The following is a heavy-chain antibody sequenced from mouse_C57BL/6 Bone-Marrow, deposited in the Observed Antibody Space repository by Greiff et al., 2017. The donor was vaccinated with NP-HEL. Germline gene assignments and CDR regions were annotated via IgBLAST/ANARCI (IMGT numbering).Heavy chain of an antibody. CDR3: TGYYGSSCAY. V-gene: IGHV5-9-1*02. CDR1: GFTFSSYA. J-gene: IGHJ3*01. D-gene: IGHD1-1*01. Sequence: EVKLVESGEGLVKPGGSLKLSCAASGFTFSSYAMSWVRQTPEKRLEWVAYISSGGDYIYYADTVKGRFTISRDNARNTLYLQMSSLKSEDTAMYYCTGYYGSSCAYWGQGTLVTVSA. CDR2: ISSGGDYI.